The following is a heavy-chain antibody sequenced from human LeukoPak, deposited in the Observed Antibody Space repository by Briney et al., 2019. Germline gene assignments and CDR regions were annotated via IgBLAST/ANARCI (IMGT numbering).Heavy chain of an antibody. CDR1: GGSFSGYY. J-gene: IGHJ4*02. CDR3: ARSGYYHPTKNFDY. Sequence: SETLSLTCAVYGGSFSGYYWSWIRQPPGKGLEWIGEINHSGSTNYNPSLKSRVTISLDTSKNQFSLKLSSVTAADTAVYYCARSGYYHPTKNFDYWGQGTLVTVSS. V-gene: IGHV4-34*01. D-gene: IGHD3-3*01. CDR2: INHSGST.